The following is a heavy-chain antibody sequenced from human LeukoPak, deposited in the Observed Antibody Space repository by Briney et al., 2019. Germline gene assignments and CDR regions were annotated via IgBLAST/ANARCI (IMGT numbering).Heavy chain of an antibody. CDR1: GFTFSDYY. V-gene: IGHV3-11*01. D-gene: IGHD1-14*01. CDR2: ISSGVFTM. J-gene: IGHJ3*01. CDR3: AKGLRGLRNRIMGDTFDL. Sequence: GGSLRLSCAASGFTFSDYYMSWIRQAPGKGLEWVSYISSGVFTMYYADSVKGRFTISRDNSKDTLYLQMSGLRVEDTAVYYCAKGLRGLRNRIMGDTFDLWGQGTMVAVSS.